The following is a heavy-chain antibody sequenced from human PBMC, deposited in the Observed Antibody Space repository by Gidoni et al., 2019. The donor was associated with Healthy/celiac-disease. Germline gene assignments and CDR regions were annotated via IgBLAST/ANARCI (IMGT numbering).Heavy chain of an antibody. Sequence: QVQLQESGPGLVKPSQTLSLPCTVSGGSISSCDSYWSWIRQPPGKGLEWIGYIYYSGSTYYNTSLKSRVTISVDTSKNQFSLKLSSVTAADTAVYYCARGARSTMIVVALDAFDIWGQGTMVTVSS. V-gene: IGHV4-30-4*01. CDR3: ARGARSTMIVVALDAFDI. D-gene: IGHD3-22*01. J-gene: IGHJ3*02. CDR2: IYYSGST. CDR1: GGSISSCDSY.